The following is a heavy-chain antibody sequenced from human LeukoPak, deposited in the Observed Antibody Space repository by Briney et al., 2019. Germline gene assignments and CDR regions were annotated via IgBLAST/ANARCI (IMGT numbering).Heavy chain of an antibody. Sequence: GGSLRLSCAASGFTFSGYSINWVRQAPGEGLEWFSYIASSSGYIYYADSVKGRFTISRDNAKNSLYLQMNSLRAEDTAVYYCARDLFFGSKWYEGWFDSWGRGTLVTVPS. CDR3: ARDLFFGSKWYEGWFDS. V-gene: IGHV3-21*05. CDR1: GFTFSGYS. D-gene: IGHD2-8*01. J-gene: IGHJ5*01. CDR2: IASSSGYI.